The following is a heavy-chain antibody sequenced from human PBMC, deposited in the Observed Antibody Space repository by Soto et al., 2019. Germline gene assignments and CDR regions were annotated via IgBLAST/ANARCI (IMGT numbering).Heavy chain of an antibody. CDR2: IHYSGST. D-gene: IGHD3-10*01. CDR3: ARQGFGALHGRVDV. CDR1: GGSISSYY. V-gene: IGHV4-59*08. Sequence: SETLSLTCTVSGGSISSYYWSWIRQPPGKGLEWIGYIHYSGSTNYNPSLKSRVTISVDTSKNQFSLKLSSVTAADTAVYYCARQGFGALHGRVDVWGQGTTVTVSS. J-gene: IGHJ6*02.